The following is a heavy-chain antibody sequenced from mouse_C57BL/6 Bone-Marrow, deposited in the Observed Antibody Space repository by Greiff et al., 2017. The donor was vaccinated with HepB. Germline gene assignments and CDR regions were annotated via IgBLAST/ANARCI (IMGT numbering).Heavy chain of an antibody. Sequence: EVKVVESGGGLVQPGESLKLSCESNEYEFPSHDMSWVRKTPEKRLELVAAINSDGGSTYYPDTMERRFIISRDNTKKTLYLQMSSLRSEDTALYYCARHGDYYGSSSWYFDVWGTGTTVTVSS. CDR1: EYEFPSHD. D-gene: IGHD1-1*01. J-gene: IGHJ1*03. V-gene: IGHV5-2*01. CDR2: INSDGGST. CDR3: ARHGDYYGSSSWYFDV.